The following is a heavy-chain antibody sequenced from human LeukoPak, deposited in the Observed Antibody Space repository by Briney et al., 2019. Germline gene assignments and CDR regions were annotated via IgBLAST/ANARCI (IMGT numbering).Heavy chain of an antibody. CDR2: IYSSGST. D-gene: IGHD1-26*01. J-gene: IGHJ4*02. CDR1: GASVSGSPYY. V-gene: IGHV4-39*01. CDR3: ARSGGYGLIDY. Sequence: PSETLSLTCTVSGASVSGSPYYWGWIRQPPGKGLEWIGSIYSSGSTYYNASLQSRVTISIETSKNQISLRLNSVTAADTAIYYCARSGGYGLIDYWGQGTLVTVSS.